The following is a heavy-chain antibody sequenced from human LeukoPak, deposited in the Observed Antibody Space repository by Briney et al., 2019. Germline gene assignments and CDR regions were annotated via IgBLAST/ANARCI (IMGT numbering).Heavy chain of an antibody. CDR1: GFTFTTYA. CDR3: AKVLKYYYNGMDV. V-gene: IGHV3-23*01. CDR2: ISDSGGST. Sequence: GSLRLSCAASGFTFTTYAMTWVRQAPGTGLEWVSAISDSGGSTYYADSVKGRFTVSRDNSKNTLYLRMNSLRAEDTAVYFCAKVLKYYYNGMDVWGQGTTVTVSS. D-gene: IGHD2/OR15-2a*01. J-gene: IGHJ6*02.